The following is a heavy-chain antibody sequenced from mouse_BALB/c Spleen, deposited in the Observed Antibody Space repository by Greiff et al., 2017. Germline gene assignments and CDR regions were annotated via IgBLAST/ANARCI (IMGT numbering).Heavy chain of an antibody. D-gene: IGHD2-4*01. Sequence: GQLKQSGAELVKPGASVKLSCTASGFNIKDTYMHWVKQRPEQGLEWIGRIDPANGNTKYDPKFQGKATITADTSSNTAYLQLSSLTSEETAVYYCARCYYDYPYYYAMDYWGQGTSVTVSS. J-gene: IGHJ4*01. CDR1: GFNIKDTY. V-gene: IGHV14-3*02. CDR2: IDPANGNT. CDR3: ARCYYDYPYYYAMDY.